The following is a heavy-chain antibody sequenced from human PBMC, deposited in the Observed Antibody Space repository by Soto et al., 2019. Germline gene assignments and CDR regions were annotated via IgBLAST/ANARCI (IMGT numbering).Heavy chain of an antibody. D-gene: IGHD2-21*02. Sequence: GGSLRLSCTASGFDFSTYSMNWVRQAPGKGLEWIAYVSMDSDTIHYADSVKGRFTISRDTSTSTVYMELSSLRSEDTAVYYCARPYCGGDCYSDYYYGMDVWGQGTTVTVSS. CDR3: ARPYCGGDCYSDYYYGMDV. CDR2: VSMDSDTI. CDR1: GFDFSTYS. J-gene: IGHJ6*02. V-gene: IGHV3-48*01.